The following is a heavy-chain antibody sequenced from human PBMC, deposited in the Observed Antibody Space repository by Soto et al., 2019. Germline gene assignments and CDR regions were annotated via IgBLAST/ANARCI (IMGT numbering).Heavy chain of an antibody. CDR1: GFTFSSYA. D-gene: IGHD6-13*01. CDR2: ISYDGSNK. CDR3: ARPAAAAHPYHFTPYYFDY. Sequence: GGSQRLSCAASGFTFSSYAMHWVRQAPGKGLEWVAVISYDGSNKYYADSVKGRFTISRDNSKNTLYLQMNSLRAEDTAVYYCARPAAAAHPYHFTPYYFDYWGQGTLVTVSS. V-gene: IGHV3-30-3*01. J-gene: IGHJ4*02.